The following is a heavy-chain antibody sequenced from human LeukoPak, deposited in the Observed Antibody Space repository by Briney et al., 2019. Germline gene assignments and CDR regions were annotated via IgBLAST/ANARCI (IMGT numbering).Heavy chain of an antibody. Sequence: PGGSLRLSCSASGFTFSSFALSWVRQAPGKGLEWVSGIIGNGGSAYYADSVKGRFTISRDNSKNTLYLQMNSLRAEDTAVYYYAKSVGSCHCWGQGTLVTVSS. CDR2: IIGNGGSA. V-gene: IGHV3-23*01. D-gene: IGHD3-10*01. CDR3: AKSVGSCHC. J-gene: IGHJ4*02. CDR1: GFTFSSFA.